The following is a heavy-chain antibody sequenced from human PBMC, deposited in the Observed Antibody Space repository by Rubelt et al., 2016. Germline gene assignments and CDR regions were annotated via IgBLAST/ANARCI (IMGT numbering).Heavy chain of an antibody. V-gene: IGHV4-34*01. J-gene: IGHJ4*02. CDR1: GGSFSGYY. D-gene: IGHD6-13*01. CDR2: ISYSGNT. CDR3: ARAGSSSPQGGD. Sequence: QVQLQQWGAGLLKPSETLSLTCAVYGGSFSGYYWSWIRQSPGKGLEWIGAISYSGNTYYNPSLKSRLTISIDTSKNQFSRRLSSVTAAETAVYFCARAGSSSPQGGDWGQGILVTVSS.